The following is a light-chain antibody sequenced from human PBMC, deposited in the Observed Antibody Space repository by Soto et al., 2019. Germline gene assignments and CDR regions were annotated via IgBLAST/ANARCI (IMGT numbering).Light chain of an antibody. V-gene: IGKV1-5*01. Sequence: SPSPPSGAASDGDSITTTCRASQTITTWMAWYQQKPGKAPKLRVYDASTLQSGVATRFSGSGSGTDITLTISSLQPKELAVYCCQQYCNSPHTFGQGTRLDIK. J-gene: IGKJ1*01. CDR2: DAS. CDR1: QTITTW. CDR3: QQYCNSPHT.